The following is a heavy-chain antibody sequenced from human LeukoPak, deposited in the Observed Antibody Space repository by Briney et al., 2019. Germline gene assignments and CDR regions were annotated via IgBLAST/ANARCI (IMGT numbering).Heavy chain of an antibody. J-gene: IGHJ6*03. CDR1: GGSVTGFS. CDR3: VRGRNVKWVPGVGHNPRASRYYYYMDV. D-gene: IGHD1-14*01. CDR2: TNHSGGT. Sequence: SETLSLTCAVYGGSVTGFSWSWIRQSPVKGLESIGETNHSGGTNYAPSLQSRVTLSLDTSKNQFSLTLTSVTAADTAVYYCVRGRNVKWVPGVGHNPRASRYYYYMDVWGKGTTVTVSS. V-gene: IGHV4-34*01.